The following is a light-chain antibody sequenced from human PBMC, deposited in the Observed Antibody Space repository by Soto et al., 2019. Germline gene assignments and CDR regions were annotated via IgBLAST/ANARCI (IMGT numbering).Light chain of an antibody. CDR1: QSVSST. CDR2: GAF. V-gene: IGKV3-15*01. Sequence: SVLTQSPLTLSVSTGERATRSCRASQSVSSTLAWYQQKPGQAPSLLIYGAFTRATGIPARFSGTGSGTEFTLTISSLQSEDFALYYCQQYNDWPLTFGQGTKVDI. CDR3: QQYNDWPLT. J-gene: IGKJ1*01.